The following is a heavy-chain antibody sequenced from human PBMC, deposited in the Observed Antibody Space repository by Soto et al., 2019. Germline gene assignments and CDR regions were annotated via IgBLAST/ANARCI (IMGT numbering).Heavy chain of an antibody. Sequence: TGGSLRLSCAASGFTFSSYAMSWVHQAPGKGLEWVSAISGSGGSTYYADSVKGRFTISRDNSKNTLYLQMNSLRAEDTAVYYCAKDGLRTGTTRGDYWGQGTLVTVSS. CDR1: GFTFSSYA. CDR2: ISGSGGST. CDR3: AKDGLRTGTTRGDY. D-gene: IGHD1-7*01. J-gene: IGHJ4*02. V-gene: IGHV3-23*01.